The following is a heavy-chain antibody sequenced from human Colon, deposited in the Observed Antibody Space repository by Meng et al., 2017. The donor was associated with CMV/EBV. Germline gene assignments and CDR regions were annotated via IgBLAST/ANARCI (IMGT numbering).Heavy chain of an antibody. CDR1: GFTFTSYW. CDR2: ISSSGSII. D-gene: IGHD2-2*01. J-gene: IGHJ6*02. V-gene: IGHV3-48*04. Sequence: GESLKISCAASGFTFTSYWMNWVRQAPGKGLEWVSYISSSGSIIYYADSVKGRFTISRDNAKNSLYVQMNSLRAEDTAVYYCARDSAAANYYYYYGMDVWGQGTTVTVSS. CDR3: ARDSAAANYYYYYGMDV.